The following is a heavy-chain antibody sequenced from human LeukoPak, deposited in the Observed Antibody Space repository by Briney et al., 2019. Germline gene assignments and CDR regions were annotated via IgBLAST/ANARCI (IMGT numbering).Heavy chain of an antibody. V-gene: IGHV1-69*04. Sequence: SVKVSCKASGGTLSSYVISWVRQAPGQGLEWMGRIIPILGIANYAQKFQGRVTITADKSTSTAYMELSSLRSEDTAVYYCASPPADYYDSRDYFDYWGQGTLVTVSS. CDR3: ASPPADYYDSRDYFDY. CDR2: IIPILGIA. D-gene: IGHD3-22*01. J-gene: IGHJ4*02. CDR1: GGTLSSYV.